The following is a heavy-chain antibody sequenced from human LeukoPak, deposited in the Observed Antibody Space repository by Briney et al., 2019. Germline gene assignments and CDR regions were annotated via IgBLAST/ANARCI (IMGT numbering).Heavy chain of an antibody. CDR3: ARGKKDSSSGVLGY. D-gene: IGHD6-6*01. J-gene: IGHJ4*02. V-gene: IGHV1-2*06. Sequence: ASVKVYCKASGYTFTGYYMHRVRQADDQGLEWLRRINPNSGGTNYAQKFQGRVTMTRDTSISTAYMELSRLRSDDTAVYYCARGKKDSSSGVLGYWGQGTLVTVSS. CDR2: INPNSGGT. CDR1: GYTFTGYY.